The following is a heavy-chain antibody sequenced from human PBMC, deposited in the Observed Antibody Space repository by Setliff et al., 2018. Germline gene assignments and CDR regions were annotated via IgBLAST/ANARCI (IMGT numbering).Heavy chain of an antibody. Sequence: PSETLSLTCAVYGGSFSNYYWSWIRQPPGKGLEWLGEVSHSGSTNYKPSLKGRVAMSVDTSKRQFSLKLNSVTAADTAVYYCARRWNFGPYGSGIHDGFDMWGQGTMVTVSS. CDR1: GGSFSNYY. CDR2: VSHSGST. V-gene: IGHV4-34*01. J-gene: IGHJ3*02. D-gene: IGHD3-10*01. CDR3: ARRWNFGPYGSGIHDGFDM.